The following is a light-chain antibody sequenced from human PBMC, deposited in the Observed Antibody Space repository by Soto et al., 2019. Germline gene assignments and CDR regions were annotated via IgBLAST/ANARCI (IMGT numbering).Light chain of an antibody. CDR1: QSINNF. J-gene: IGKJ3*01. V-gene: IGKV1-39*01. CDR3: QHSYIPPIT. Sequence: DIQMTQSPSSLSASVGERVTITCRASQSINNFLNWFQQKPGKAPKLLIFGTSTLLGGVPSRFSGSGSGTDFTTTISSLQPEDFANYYWQHSYIPPITFGPGTKVDIK. CDR2: GTS.